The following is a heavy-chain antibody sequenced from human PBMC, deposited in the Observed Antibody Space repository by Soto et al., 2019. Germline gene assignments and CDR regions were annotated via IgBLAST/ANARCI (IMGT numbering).Heavy chain of an antibody. D-gene: IGHD6-13*01. CDR1: GGTFSSYT. V-gene: IGHV1-69*02. J-gene: IGHJ4*02. CDR2: IIPILGIA. CDR3: ASTRGRQQLAPHDY. Sequence: QVQLVQSGAEVKKPGSSVKVSCKASGGTFSSYTISWVRQAPGQGLEWMGRIIPILGIANYAQKFQGRVTITADKSTSTAYMELSSLRSEDTAVYYWASTRGRQQLAPHDYWGQGTLVTVSS.